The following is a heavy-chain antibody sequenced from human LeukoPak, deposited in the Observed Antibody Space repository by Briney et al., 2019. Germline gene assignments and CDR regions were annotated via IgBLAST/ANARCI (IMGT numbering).Heavy chain of an antibody. V-gene: IGHV4-34*01. Sequence: SETLSLTCAVFGGPFSGYYWNWIRQPPGKGLEWIGEINHSGSTNYNPSLKSRVTISVDTSKNQFSLKLSSVTAADTAVYYCARRRRGQEGYYGSGSPRYIDYWGQGTLVTVSS. CDR2: INHSGST. J-gene: IGHJ4*02. D-gene: IGHD3-10*01. CDR1: GGPFSGYY. CDR3: ARRRRGQEGYYGSGSPRYIDY.